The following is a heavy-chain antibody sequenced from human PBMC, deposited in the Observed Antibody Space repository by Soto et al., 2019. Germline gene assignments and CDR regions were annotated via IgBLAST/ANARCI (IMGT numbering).Heavy chain of an antibody. V-gene: IGHV4-39*01. CDR1: GGSISRSSYY. CDR2: IYYSGST. D-gene: IGHD2-2*01. Sequence: PSETLSLTCTVSGGSISRSSYYWGWIRQPPGKGLEWIGSIYYSGSTYYNPSLKSRVTISVDTSKNQFSLKLSSVTAADTVVYYCVSSRGDLDYWGQGTLVTVSS. J-gene: IGHJ4*02. CDR3: VSSRGDLDY.